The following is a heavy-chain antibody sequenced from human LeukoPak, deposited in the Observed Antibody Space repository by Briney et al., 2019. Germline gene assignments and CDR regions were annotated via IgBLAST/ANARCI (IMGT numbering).Heavy chain of an antibody. Sequence: GGSLRLSCAASGFTFSTYSGNWIRQAPGKGLVWVSRIKSDGSSTSYADSVKGRFTISRDNAKSTLHLQMNSLRAEDTAVYYCVLEYFDHWGQGTLVTVSS. CDR1: GFTFSTYS. J-gene: IGHJ4*02. CDR3: VLEYFDH. V-gene: IGHV3-74*01. CDR2: IKSDGSST.